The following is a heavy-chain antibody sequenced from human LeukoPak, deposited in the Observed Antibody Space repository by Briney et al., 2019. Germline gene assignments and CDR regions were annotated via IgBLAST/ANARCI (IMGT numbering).Heavy chain of an antibody. CDR1: GFTFSSYA. J-gene: IGHJ4*02. CDR2: ISYDGSNK. V-gene: IGHV3-30*04. Sequence: GGSLRLSCAASGFTFSSYAMLWVRQAPGKGLEWVAVISYDGSNKYYADSVKGRFTISRDNSKNTLYLQMNSLRAEDTAVYYCARDRQDYDSSGSCPDYWGQGTLVTVSS. CDR3: ARDRQDYDSSGSCPDY. D-gene: IGHD3-22*01.